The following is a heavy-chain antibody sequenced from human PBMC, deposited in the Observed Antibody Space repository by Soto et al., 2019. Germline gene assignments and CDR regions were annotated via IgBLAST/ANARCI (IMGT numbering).Heavy chain of an antibody. J-gene: IGHJ4*02. V-gene: IGHV4-39*01. CDR2: IYYDGST. CDR3: AKVVVTATRHTDFDS. Sequence: SETLSLTCTVSGGCISSGGYYWAWIRQPPGKGLAWIASIYYDGSTYYNPSLKSRVTISIDTSKNQFSLRLRSVTAADTAIYYCAKVVVTATRHTDFDSWGQGTLVTVSS. CDR1: GGCISSGGYY. D-gene: IGHD2-15*01.